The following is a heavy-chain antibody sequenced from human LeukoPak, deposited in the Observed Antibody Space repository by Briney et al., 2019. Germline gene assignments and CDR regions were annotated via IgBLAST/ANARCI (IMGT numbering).Heavy chain of an antibody. V-gene: IGHV4-39*07. CDR1: GGSMTSNTYY. CDR2: IYYSGST. Sequence: PSETLSLTCTVSGGSMTSNTYYWGWIRQPPGKGLVWIGSIYYSGSTYYNSSLKSRVTISVDTSKNQFSLKLSSVTAADTAVYYCARDRLDIVVFPPSKQRRYMDVWGKGTTVTVSS. J-gene: IGHJ6*03. D-gene: IGHD2-15*01. CDR3: ARDRLDIVVFPPSKQRRYMDV.